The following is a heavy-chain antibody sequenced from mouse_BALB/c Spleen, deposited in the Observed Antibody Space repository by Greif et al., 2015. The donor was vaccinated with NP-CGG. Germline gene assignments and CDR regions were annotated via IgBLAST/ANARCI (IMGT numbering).Heavy chain of an antibody. V-gene: IGHV1-87*01. Sequence: QVQLQQPGAELARPGASVKLSCKASGYTFTSYWMQWVKQRPGQGLEWIGAIYPGDGDTRYTQKFKGKATLTADKSSSTAYMQLSCLASEDSAVYYCARDYDYDGVFAYWGQGTLVTVSA. D-gene: IGHD2-4*01. J-gene: IGHJ3*01. CDR2: IYPGDGDT. CDR3: ARDYDYDGVFAY. CDR1: GYTFTSYW.